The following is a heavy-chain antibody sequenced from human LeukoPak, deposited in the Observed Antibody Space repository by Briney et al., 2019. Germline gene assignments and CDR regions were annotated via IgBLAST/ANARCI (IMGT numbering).Heavy chain of an antibody. Sequence: SETLSLTCTVSGGSIGTSAYYWIWIRQHPGKGLEWIGFISDSGSTLYHPSLKCRVTISSNTSKNQFSLKLTSVTAADMAVYYCARGRYSYGWNDSWGQGTLVTVSS. CDR3: ARGRYSYGWNDS. CDR1: GGSIGTSAYY. V-gene: IGHV4-31*03. CDR2: ISDSGST. D-gene: IGHD3-16*02. J-gene: IGHJ5*01.